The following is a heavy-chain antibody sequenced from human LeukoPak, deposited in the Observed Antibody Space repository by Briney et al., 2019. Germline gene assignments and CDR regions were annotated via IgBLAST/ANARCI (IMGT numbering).Heavy chain of an antibody. D-gene: IGHD6-6*01. CDR1: RFTFSYYS. Sequence: PGGSLRLSCAASRFTFSYYSMSWIRQAPGKGLEWVSYISSSGSTIYYADSVKGRFTISRDNAKNSLYLQMNSLRAEDTAVYYCARGIRSSSTFDFWGRGTLVTVST. CDR3: ARGIRSSSTFDF. J-gene: IGHJ4*02. CDR2: ISSSGSTI. V-gene: IGHV3-11*04.